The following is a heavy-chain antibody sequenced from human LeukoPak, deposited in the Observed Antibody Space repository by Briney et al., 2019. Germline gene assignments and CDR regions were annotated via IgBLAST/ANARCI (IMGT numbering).Heavy chain of an antibody. Sequence: SETLSLTCTVSGGSISSGSYYWSWIRQPAGKGLEWIGRIYTSGSTNYNPSLKSRVTISVDTSKNQFSLKLSSVTAADTAVYYCVRDRRYSYGTGFDPWGQGTLVTVSS. CDR1: GGSISSGSYY. CDR3: VRDRRYSYGTGFDP. D-gene: IGHD5-18*01. V-gene: IGHV4-61*02. J-gene: IGHJ5*02. CDR2: IYTSGST.